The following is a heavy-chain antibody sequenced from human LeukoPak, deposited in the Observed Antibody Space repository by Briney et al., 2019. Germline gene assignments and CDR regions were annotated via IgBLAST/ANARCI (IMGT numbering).Heavy chain of an antibody. CDR1: GGSISSSSYY. V-gene: IGHV4-39*01. CDR2: IYYSGST. CDR3: ARHLCSSTSCYFLGWFDP. Sequence: SETLSLTCTVSGGSISSSSYYWGWIRQPPGKGLEWIGSIYYSGSTYYSPSLKSRVTISVDTSKNQFSLKLSSVTAADTAVYYCARHLCSSTSCYFLGWFDPWGQGTLVTVSS. J-gene: IGHJ5*02. D-gene: IGHD2-2*01.